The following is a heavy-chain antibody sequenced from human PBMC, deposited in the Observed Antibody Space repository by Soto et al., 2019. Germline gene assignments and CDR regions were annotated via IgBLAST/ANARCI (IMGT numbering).Heavy chain of an antibody. Sequence: PSETLSLTCTVSGNSISTGAYYWSWLRQHPVKGLEWIGHIFYSGNTHYSPSLESRVTISVDTSKNQFSIKVTSVTGADTAVYYCAREGRLAAPPAGFGLRGHGKLFNVSS. J-gene: IGHJ4*01. CDR2: IFYSGNT. V-gene: IGHV4-31*03. CDR3: AREGRLAAPPAGFGL. CDR1: GNSISTGAYY. D-gene: IGHD3-16*01.